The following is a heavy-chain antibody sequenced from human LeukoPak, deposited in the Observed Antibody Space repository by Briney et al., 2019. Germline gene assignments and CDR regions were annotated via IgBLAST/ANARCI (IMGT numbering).Heavy chain of an antibody. Sequence: PSDTLSLTCAIYGGSFSGYYWSWFRQPPAKGLEWIGEISHAGGASYTPSLKSRVTISEDTSKNQFSLNLCLVTAADTAVYYCASGPPPDFDRSGFYYNYWGQGTLVIVSS. CDR3: ASGPPPDFDRSGFYYNY. V-gene: IGHV4-34*01. CDR1: GGSFSGYY. D-gene: IGHD3-22*01. J-gene: IGHJ4*02. CDR2: ISHAGGA.